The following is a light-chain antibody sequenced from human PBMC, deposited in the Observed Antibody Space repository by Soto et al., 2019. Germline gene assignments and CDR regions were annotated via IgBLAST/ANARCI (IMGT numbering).Light chain of an antibody. CDR1: SSNIGNNY. V-gene: IGLV1-51*01. CDR2: DNN. Sequence: QSVLTQPPSVSAAPGQKVTISCPGISSNIGNNYVSWYQQLPGTAPKLLIYDNNKRPSGIPDRFSGSKSGTSATLGITGLQTGDEDDYYCGTWDSSLSAVVFGGGTKLTVL. J-gene: IGLJ2*01. CDR3: GTWDSSLSAVV.